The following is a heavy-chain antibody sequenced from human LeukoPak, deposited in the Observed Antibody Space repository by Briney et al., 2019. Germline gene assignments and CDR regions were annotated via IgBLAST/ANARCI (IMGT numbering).Heavy chain of an antibody. D-gene: IGHD2-2*02. CDR1: GYTFTSYG. J-gene: IGHJ6*03. CDR2: ISAYNGNT. Sequence: GASVKVSCKASGYTFTSYGISWVRQAPGQGLEWMGWISAYNGNTNYAQKLQGRVTMTTDTSTSTAYMELRSLRSDDTAVYYCATLGCSSTSCYTFYYYYMDVWGKGTTVTVSS. CDR3: ATLGCSSTSCYTFYYYYMDV. V-gene: IGHV1-18*01.